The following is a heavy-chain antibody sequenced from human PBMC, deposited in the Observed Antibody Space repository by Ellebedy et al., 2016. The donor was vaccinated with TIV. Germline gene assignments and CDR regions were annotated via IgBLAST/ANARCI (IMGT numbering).Heavy chain of an antibody. D-gene: IGHD5-12*01. V-gene: IGHV1-69*13. J-gene: IGHJ4*02. CDR1: GGTFSSFA. CDR2: IIGMFGTA. Sequence: SVKVSCKASGGTFSSFAISWARQAPGQGLEWMGGIIGMFGTASYAQKFLARVTITADEFTSPAYMEMSSLRSEDTAVYYCARHSGYHAISYLAYWGQGTLVTVSS. CDR3: ARHSGYHAISYLAY.